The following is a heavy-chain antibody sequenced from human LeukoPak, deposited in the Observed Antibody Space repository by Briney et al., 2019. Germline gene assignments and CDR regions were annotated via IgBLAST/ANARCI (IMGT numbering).Heavy chain of an antibody. CDR2: IHYSGNT. Sequence: SQTLSLTCAVSGGSSRSGDYFWSWIRQPPGKGLEWIGHIHYSGNTYYNPSLKSRVSISVDTSKNQFSLKLSSVTAADTAVYYCARHHVNWASGVGTVRGVVSWFDPWGQGTLVTVSS. CDR3: ARHHVNWASGVGTVRGVVSWFDP. D-gene: IGHD3-10*01. CDR1: GGSSRSGDYF. V-gene: IGHV4-30-4*01. J-gene: IGHJ5*02.